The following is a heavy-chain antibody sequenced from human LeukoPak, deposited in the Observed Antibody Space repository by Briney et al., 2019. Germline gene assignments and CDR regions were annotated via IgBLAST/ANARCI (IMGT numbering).Heavy chain of an antibody. D-gene: IGHD2-8*01. Sequence: GGTLRLSCAASGFTFSSYAMSWVRQAPGKGLEWVSAISGSGGSTYYADSLKGRFTISRDNSKNTLYLQMNSLRAEDTAVYYCAKTQRGYCTNGVCSHEYYFDYWGQGTLVTVSS. CDR1: GFTFSSYA. CDR3: AKTQRGYCTNGVCSHEYYFDY. J-gene: IGHJ4*02. CDR2: ISGSGGST. V-gene: IGHV3-23*01.